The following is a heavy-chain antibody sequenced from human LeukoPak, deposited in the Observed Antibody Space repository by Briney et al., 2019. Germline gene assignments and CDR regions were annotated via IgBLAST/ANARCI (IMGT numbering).Heavy chain of an antibody. V-gene: IGHV3-30*02. CDR1: GFTFSSYG. CDR2: IQYDGSYY. J-gene: IGHJ6*04. CDR3: VNALGSDPDDLDV. Sequence: PGGSLRLSCAASGFTFSSYGMHWVRQAPGKGLEWVAFIQYDGSYYKYADSVMGRFTISRYNTNNYLFFQMNSMRPEDTAVYYCVNALGSDPDDLDVWGNGTTVTVSS. D-gene: IGHD3-16*01.